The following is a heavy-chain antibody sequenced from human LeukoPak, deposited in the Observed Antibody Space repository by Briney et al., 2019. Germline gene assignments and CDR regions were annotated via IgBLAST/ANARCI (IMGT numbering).Heavy chain of an antibody. Sequence: SETLSLTCTVSGYSISSGYYWGWIRQPPGKGLEWIGSIYHSGSTYYNPSLKSRVTISIDTSKNQFSLKLRSVTAADTAVYYCARAYDDAWGQGKMVSVSS. CDR2: IYHSGST. CDR3: ARAYDDA. CDR1: GYSISSGYY. J-gene: IGHJ3*01. V-gene: IGHV4-38-2*02. D-gene: IGHD3-16*01.